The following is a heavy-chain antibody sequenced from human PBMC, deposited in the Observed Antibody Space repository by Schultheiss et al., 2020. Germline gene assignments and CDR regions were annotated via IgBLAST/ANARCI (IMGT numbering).Heavy chain of an antibody. Sequence: SETLSLTCTVSGGSISSSSYYWGWIRQPPGKGLEWIGSIYYSGSTYYNPSLKSRVTISVDTSKNQFSLKLSSVTAADTAVYYCAVPHDQSSGYRLDHWGLGTLVTVSS. CDR2: IYYSGST. CDR3: AVPHDQSSGYRLDH. V-gene: IGHV4-39*07. CDR1: GGSISSSSYY. D-gene: IGHD3-22*01. J-gene: IGHJ4*02.